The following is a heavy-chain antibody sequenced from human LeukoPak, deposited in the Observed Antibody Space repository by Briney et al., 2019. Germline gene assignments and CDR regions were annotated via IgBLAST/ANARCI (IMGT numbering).Heavy chain of an antibody. D-gene: IGHD3-3*01. Sequence: GGSLRLSCGASGFTFSSYWMSWVRQAPGKGLEWVANISQDGSEKYYVDSVKGRFTISRDNAKNSLYLQMNSLRAEDTAIYYCAKSIVGVSGWFDPWGQGTLVTVSS. J-gene: IGHJ5*01. CDR1: GFTFSSYW. CDR2: ISQDGSEK. CDR3: AKSIVGVSGWFDP. V-gene: IGHV3-7*03.